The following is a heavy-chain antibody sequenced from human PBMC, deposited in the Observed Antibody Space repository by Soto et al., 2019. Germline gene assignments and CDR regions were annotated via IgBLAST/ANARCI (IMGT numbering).Heavy chain of an antibody. CDR2: VTHSGTA. J-gene: IGHJ4*02. D-gene: IGHD6-19*01. Sequence: SETLSLTCAVSGYSISLGYYWGWIRQPPGKGLEWIGYVTHSGTAYSIPSLNGRLTLSVDSSQTQFSLKLTSVTAADSAFYYCARIHWAQSSLDYWGRGILVTVSS. CDR3: ARIHWAQSSLDY. CDR1: GYSISLGYY. V-gene: IGHV4-38-2*01.